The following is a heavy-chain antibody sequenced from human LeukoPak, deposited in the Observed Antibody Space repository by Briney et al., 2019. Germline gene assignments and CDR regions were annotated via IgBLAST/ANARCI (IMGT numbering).Heavy chain of an antibody. J-gene: IGHJ4*02. CDR3: AREGGEEGFGELCLDY. Sequence: GASVKVSCKASGYTFTRYGISWVRQAPGQGHEWMGWISAYNGNTKYAQKLQGRVTMTTDTSTSTAYMELRSLRSDDTAVYYCAREGGEEGFGELCLDYWGQGTLVTVSS. V-gene: IGHV1-18*01. CDR1: GYTFTRYG. D-gene: IGHD3-10*01. CDR2: ISAYNGNT.